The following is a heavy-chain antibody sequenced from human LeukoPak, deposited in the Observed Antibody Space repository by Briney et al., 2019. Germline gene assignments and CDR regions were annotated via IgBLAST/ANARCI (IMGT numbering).Heavy chain of an antibody. Sequence: PGGSLRLSCAASGFTFSSYGMHWVRQAPGKGLEWVAVIWYDGSNKYYADSVKGRFTISRDNSKNTLYLQMNSLRAEDTAVYYCARXYRDFWSGYYLTYYFDYWGQGTLVTVSS. CDR2: IWYDGSNK. CDR1: GFTFSSYG. CDR3: ARXYRDFWSGYYLTYYFDY. V-gene: IGHV3-33*01. J-gene: IGHJ4*02. D-gene: IGHD3-3*01.